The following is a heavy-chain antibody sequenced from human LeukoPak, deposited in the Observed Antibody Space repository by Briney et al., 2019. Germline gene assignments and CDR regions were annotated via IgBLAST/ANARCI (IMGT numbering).Heavy chain of an antibody. CDR3: ARRFMTTVTTGSRYYGMDV. CDR2: LNPSGGTT. CDR1: GYTVSNYY. V-gene: IGHV1-46*01. D-gene: IGHD4-17*01. Sequence: ASVKVSCKASGYTVSNYYMHWVRQAPGQGLEWMGILNPSGGTTTYTQKFQGRVTMTRGTSTSTVYMELSSLRSEDTAVYYCARRFMTTVTTGSRYYGMDVWGQGTTVTVSS. J-gene: IGHJ6*02.